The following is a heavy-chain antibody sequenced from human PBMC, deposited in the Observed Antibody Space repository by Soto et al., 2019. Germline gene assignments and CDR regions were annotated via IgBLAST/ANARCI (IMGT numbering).Heavy chain of an antibody. CDR1: GFTFSIYA. Sequence: QVQLVESGGGVVQPERSLRLSCAASGFTFSIYAMHWVRQAPGEGLEWVALISSDGRNTYYADSVKGRFTISRDNSKNTLYLQMNSLKIEDTAVYDCARGRWEPLPDFWGQGTLVTVSS. J-gene: IGHJ4*02. V-gene: IGHV3-30*04. D-gene: IGHD1-26*01. CDR3: ARGRWEPLPDF. CDR2: ISSDGRNT.